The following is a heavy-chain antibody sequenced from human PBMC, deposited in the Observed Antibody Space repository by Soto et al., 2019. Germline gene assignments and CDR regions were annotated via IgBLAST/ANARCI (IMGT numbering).Heavy chain of an antibody. CDR1: GFTLRNYA. V-gene: IGHV3-9*01. D-gene: IGHD4-4*01. CDR2: ISWSGGTI. CDR3: AKDKLNSNYEYYFDH. J-gene: IGHJ4*02. Sequence: EVQLVESGGGLVQPGRSLRLSCAASGFTLRNYAMHWVRQAPGKSLEWVSGISWSGGTIGYADSVKGRFTISRDNAKNSLYLEMNSLRAEDTALYYCAKDKLNSNYEYYFDHWGQGTLVTVSS.